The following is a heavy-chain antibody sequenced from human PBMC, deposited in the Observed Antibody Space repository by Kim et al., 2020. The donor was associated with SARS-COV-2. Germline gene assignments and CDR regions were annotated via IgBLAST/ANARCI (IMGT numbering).Heavy chain of an antibody. Sequence: ASVKVSCKASGYTFTSYGISWVRQAPGQGLEWMGWISAYNGNTNYAQKLQGRVTMTTDTSTSTAYMELRSLRSDDTAVYYCAREGDWVTMIVGGENYGMDVWGQGTTVTVSS. D-gene: IGHD3-22*01. V-gene: IGHV1-18*04. J-gene: IGHJ6*02. CDR1: GYTFTSYG. CDR2: ISAYNGNT. CDR3: AREGDWVTMIVGGENYGMDV.